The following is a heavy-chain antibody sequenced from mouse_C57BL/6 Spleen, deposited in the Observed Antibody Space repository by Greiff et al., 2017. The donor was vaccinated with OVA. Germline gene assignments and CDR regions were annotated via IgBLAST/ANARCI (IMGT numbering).Heavy chain of an antibody. D-gene: IGHD3-1*01. V-gene: IGHV1-53*01. CDR3: ARSGYPGAGFAD. J-gene: IGHJ3*01. Sequence: QVQLQQPGTELVKPGASVKLSCKASGYTFTSYWMHWVKQRPGQGLEWIGNINPSNGGTNYNEKFKSKATLTVDKSSSTAYMQLSSLTSEDSAVCYCARSGYPGAGFADWGQGTLVTVSA. CDR1: GYTFTSYW. CDR2: INPSNGGT.